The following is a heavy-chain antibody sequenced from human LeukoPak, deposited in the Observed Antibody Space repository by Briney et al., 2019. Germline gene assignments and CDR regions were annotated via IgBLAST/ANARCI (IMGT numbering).Heavy chain of an antibody. CDR3: ASPYSYASGSLDV. Sequence: GGSLRLSCTVSGFTVSSNYMSWVRQAPGKGLEWVSLIYGGGSTYYADSVKGRFTISRDKSKNTLYLQMNSLRAEDTAVYYCASPYSYASGSLDVWGKGTTVTISS. V-gene: IGHV3-53*01. J-gene: IGHJ6*04. CDR2: IYGGGST. CDR1: GFTVSSNY. D-gene: IGHD3-10*01.